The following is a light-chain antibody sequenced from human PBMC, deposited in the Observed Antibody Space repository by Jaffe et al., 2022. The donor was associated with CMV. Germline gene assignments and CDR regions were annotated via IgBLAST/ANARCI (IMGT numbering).Light chain of an antibody. J-gene: IGLJ1*01. CDR2: DVS. CDR3: SSYTSTRSYV. CDR1: SSDVGGYDY. V-gene: IGLV2-14*03. Sequence: QSALTQPASVSGSPGQSITISCTGTSSDVGGYDYVSWYQQHPGQAPKLVIYDVSNRPSGVSNRFSGSKSANTASLTISGLQAEDEADYYCSSYTSTRSYVFGTGTKVTVL.